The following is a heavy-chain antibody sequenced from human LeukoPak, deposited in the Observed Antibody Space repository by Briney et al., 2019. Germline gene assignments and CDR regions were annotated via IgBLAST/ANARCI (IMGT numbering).Heavy chain of an antibody. CDR2: IDQDGSDK. CDR1: GFSFSSYI. CDR3: ARESTEDRPGS. D-gene: IGHD5/OR15-5a*01. V-gene: IGHV3-7*01. J-gene: IGHJ5*02. Sequence: GGSLRLSCAASGFSFSSYIMNWVRQAPGKGLEWVANIDQDGSDKNYVGSVKGRFTISRDDAKNSLFLQMNSLRAEDTAVYYCARESTEDRPGSWGQGTLVTVSS.